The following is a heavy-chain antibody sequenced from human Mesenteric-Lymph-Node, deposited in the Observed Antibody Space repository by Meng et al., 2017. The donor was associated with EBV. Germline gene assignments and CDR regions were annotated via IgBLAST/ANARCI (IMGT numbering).Heavy chain of an antibody. CDR3: ARDRDAYNYYFDY. CDR1: GDTFSTSA. D-gene: IGHD5-24*01. CDR2: IIPLFGPP. Sequence: GAELNHPGFSVMVPGKHSGDTFSTSAITWVRQAPGQGPEWMGGIIPLFGPPNYAQKFQGRVTIIADESTNTAYMELSSLRSEDTAVYYCARDRDAYNYYFDYWGQGTLVTVSS. V-gene: IGHV1-69*01. J-gene: IGHJ4*02.